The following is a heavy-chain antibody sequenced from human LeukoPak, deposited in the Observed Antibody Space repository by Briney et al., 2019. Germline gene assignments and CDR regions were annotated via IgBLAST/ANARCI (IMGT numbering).Heavy chain of an antibody. Sequence: SETLSLTCTVYGCSISGHYWTWIRQPPGHGLEWIGQIHYSGRPDYNPSLKSRVAISVDTSKNQLSLKVTSVTGADTAVYYCARFGVDYDMDVWGQGTTVTVSS. CDR1: GCSISGHY. V-gene: IGHV4-59*11. CDR2: IHYSGRP. D-gene: IGHD3-16*01. J-gene: IGHJ6*02. CDR3: ARFGVDYDMDV.